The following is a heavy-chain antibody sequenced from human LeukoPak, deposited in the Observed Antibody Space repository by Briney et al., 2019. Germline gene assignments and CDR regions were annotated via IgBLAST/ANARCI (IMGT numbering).Heavy chain of an antibody. D-gene: IGHD3-16*01. CDR3: TRRLDD. J-gene: IGHJ4*02. CDR1: GFSFNSDW. V-gene: IGHV3-7*01. CDR2: IKHDESEK. Sequence: GGSLRLSCAASGFSFNSDWMDWVRQAPGKGLEWVANIKHDESEKNYLDSVKGRFTISRDNAQNSLYLQMNGPRVEDTAVYYCTRRLDDWGQGTLVTVSS.